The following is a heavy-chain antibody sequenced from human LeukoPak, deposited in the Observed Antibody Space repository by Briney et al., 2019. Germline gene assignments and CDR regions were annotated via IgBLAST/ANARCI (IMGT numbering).Heavy chain of an antibody. CDR3: ARAITPYIVLGEFDY. CDR2: INWNGGST. V-gene: IGHV3-20*04. J-gene: IGHJ4*02. CDR1: GFTFDDYG. D-gene: IGHD2-8*02. Sequence: GGSLRLSCAASGFTFDDYGMSWVRQAPGKGLEWVSGINWNGGSTGYADSVKGRFTISRDNAKNSLYLQMNSLRAEDTALYYCARAITPYIVLGEFDYWGQGTLVTVSS.